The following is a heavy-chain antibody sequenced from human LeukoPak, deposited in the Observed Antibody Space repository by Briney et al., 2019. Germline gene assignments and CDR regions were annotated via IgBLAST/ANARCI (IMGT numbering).Heavy chain of an antibody. CDR3: AKDRRIAVAGTACDY. CDR1: GFTFSSDA. CDR2: ISGSGGST. J-gene: IGHJ4*02. Sequence: PGGSLRLSCAASGFTFSSDAMSWVRQAPGEGLECVSPISGSGGSTYYADSVKGRFTISTDNSQNTRYLQMNSLRAEDTTVYYCAKDRRIAVAGTACDYWGQGTLVTVSS. V-gene: IGHV3-23*01. D-gene: IGHD6-19*01.